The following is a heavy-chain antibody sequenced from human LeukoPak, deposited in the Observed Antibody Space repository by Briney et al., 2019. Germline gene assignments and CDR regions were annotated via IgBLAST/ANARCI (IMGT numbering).Heavy chain of an antibody. CDR1: GGSFNGYY. D-gene: IGHD3-9*01. CDR3: ARETAHYDILTGYPGGPNAFDI. J-gene: IGHJ3*02. V-gene: IGHV4-34*01. CDR2: INHSGST. Sequence: PSETLSLTCAVYGGSFNGYYWSWIRQPPGKGLEWIGQINHSGSTNYNPSLKSRVTISVDTSKNQFSLKLSSVTAADTAVYYCARETAHYDILTGYPGGPNAFDIWGQGTMVTVSS.